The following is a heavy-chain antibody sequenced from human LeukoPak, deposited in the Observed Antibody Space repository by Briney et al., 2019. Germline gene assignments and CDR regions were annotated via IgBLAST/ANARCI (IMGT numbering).Heavy chain of an antibody. J-gene: IGHJ4*02. CDR1: GYTFISYY. V-gene: IGHV1-46*01. Sequence: ASVKVSCKASGYTFISYYMHWVRQAPGQGLEWMGIINPSGGSTSYAQKFQGRVTMTRDTSTSTVYMELSSLRSEDTAVYYCARASVRVRGVIPTPFDYWGQGTLVTVSS. CDR2: INPSGGST. D-gene: IGHD3-10*01. CDR3: ARASVRVRGVIPTPFDY.